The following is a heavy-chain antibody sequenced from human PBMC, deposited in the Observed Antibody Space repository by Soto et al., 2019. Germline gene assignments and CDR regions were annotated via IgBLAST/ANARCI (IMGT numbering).Heavy chain of an antibody. Sequence: VQLVESGGGLVQPGRSRRLSCVVSGISFDDYAMHWVRQVPGKGLEWVSGINWDSGDIGYADSVKGRFTISRDNAKNPLYLQMNSRRTADTALYYCAKDTAPGFYDANGHLDYWGQGTPVTVSS. CDR3: AKDTAPGFYDANGHLDY. CDR1: GISFDDYA. J-gene: IGHJ4*02. V-gene: IGHV3-9*01. D-gene: IGHD2-8*01. CDR2: INWDSGDI.